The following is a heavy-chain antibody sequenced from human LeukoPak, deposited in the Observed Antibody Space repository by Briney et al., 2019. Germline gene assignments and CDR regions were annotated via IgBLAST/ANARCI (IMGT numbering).Heavy chain of an antibody. J-gene: IGHJ4*02. CDR1: GVTFSSYA. CDR2: ISGSGGST. CDR3: AKDASSWFQGFDY. D-gene: IGHD6-13*01. Sequence: GGSLRLSCAASGVTFSSYAMSWVRQALGKGLEWVSAISGSGGSTYYADSVKGRFTISRDNSKNTLYLQMNSLRAEDTAVYYCAKDASSWFQGFDYWGQGTLVTVSS. V-gene: IGHV3-23*01.